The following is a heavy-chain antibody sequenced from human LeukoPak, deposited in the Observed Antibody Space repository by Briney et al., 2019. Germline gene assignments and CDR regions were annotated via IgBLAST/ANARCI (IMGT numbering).Heavy chain of an antibody. Sequence: KTGGSLRLSCAVSGFTFNTAYMSWVRQAPGKGLEYIGRIKSDTDGGTTYYAAPGKGRFTISRDDSKNTLYLQMNGLKIEDTALYYCTADLRLWGQGTLVTVSS. CDR3: TADLRL. CDR2: IKSDTDGGTT. D-gene: IGHD3-16*01. V-gene: IGHV3-15*01. J-gene: IGHJ1*01. CDR1: GFTFNTAY.